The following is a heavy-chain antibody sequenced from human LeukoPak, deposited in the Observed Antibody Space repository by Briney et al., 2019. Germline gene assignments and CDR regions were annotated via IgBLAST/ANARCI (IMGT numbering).Heavy chain of an antibody. CDR2: INAGNGNT. CDR3: ARASGSYYGLDY. CDR1: GYTFTSYA. J-gene: IGHJ4*02. D-gene: IGHD1-26*01. Sequence: ASVKVSCKASGYTFTSYAMHWVRQAPGQRLEWMGWINAGNGNTKYSQEFQGRVTITRDTSASTAYMELSSLRSEDMAVYYCARASGSYYGLDYWGQGTLVTVSS. V-gene: IGHV1-3*03.